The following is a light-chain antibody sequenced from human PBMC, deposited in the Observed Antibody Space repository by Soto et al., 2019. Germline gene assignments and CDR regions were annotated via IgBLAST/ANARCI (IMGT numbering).Light chain of an antibody. CDR3: QSYDSSLSGSKV. CDR1: SSKIGAGYD. J-gene: IGLJ1*01. V-gene: IGLV1-40*01. Sequence: QSALTQPPSVSGAPGQRVTISCTGSSSKIGAGYDVHWYQQLPGTAPKLLIYGNSNRPSGVPDRFSGSKSGTSASLAITGLQAEDEADYYCQSYDSSLSGSKVFGTGPKAPS. CDR2: GNS.